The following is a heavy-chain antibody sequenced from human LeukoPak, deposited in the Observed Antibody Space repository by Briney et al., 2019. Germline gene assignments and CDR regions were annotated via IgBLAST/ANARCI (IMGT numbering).Heavy chain of an antibody. D-gene: IGHD2-21*01. CDR3: ARDRHIVVVIAGGAFDI. V-gene: IGHV1-18*01. CDR1: GYTFTSYG. CDR2: ISAYNGNT. Sequence: GASVKVSCKASGYTFTSYGISWVRQAPGQGLEWMGWISAYNGNTNYAQKLQGSVTMTTDTSTSTAYMELRSLRSDDTAVYYCARDRHIVVVIAGGAFDIWGQGTMVTVSS. J-gene: IGHJ3*02.